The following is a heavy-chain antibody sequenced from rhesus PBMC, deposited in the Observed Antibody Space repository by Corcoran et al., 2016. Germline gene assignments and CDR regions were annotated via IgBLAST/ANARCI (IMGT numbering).Heavy chain of an antibody. J-gene: IGHJ4*01. V-gene: IGHV4-106*01. Sequence: QVQLQESGPGLVKPSETLSLTCAVSGGSINDAYYWSWLLPPPGKGLEWIGNIYGSGGGTNYNPSLKNRVTISIDTSKNHFSLKLNSVTAADTAVYYCAGYYNIWTGYYHFDYWGQGVLVTVSS. CDR2: IYGSGGGT. D-gene: IGHD3-3*01. CDR1: GGSINDAYY. CDR3: AGYYNIWTGYYHFDY.